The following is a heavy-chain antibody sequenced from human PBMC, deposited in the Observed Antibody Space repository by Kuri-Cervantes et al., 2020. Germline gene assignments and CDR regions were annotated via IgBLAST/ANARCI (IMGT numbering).Heavy chain of an antibody. Sequence: GESLKISCAASGFTFSSYWMSWVRQAPGKGLEWVANIKQDGSVKYYVDSVKGRFTISRDNAKNTLYLQMNSLRAEDTAVYYCAKDKEDRVFDYWGQGTLVTVSS. J-gene: IGHJ4*02. CDR3: AKDKEDRVFDY. CDR2: IKQDGSVK. V-gene: IGHV3-7*01. CDR1: GFTFSSYW.